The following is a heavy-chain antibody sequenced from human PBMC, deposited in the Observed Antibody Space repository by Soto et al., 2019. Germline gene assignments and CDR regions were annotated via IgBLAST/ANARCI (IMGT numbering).Heavy chain of an antibody. J-gene: IGHJ4*02. CDR3: ARATWYSEY. CDR2: IFDSGNA. CDR1: GGSINSYC. V-gene: IGHV4-59*08. Sequence: PSETLSLTCTVSGGSINSYCWSWIRQPPGKGLEWIAYIFDSGNANYNPSLKSRVTISVDTSKNQFSLKLTSVTAADTAVYYCARATWYSEYWGQGIPVTVSS. D-gene: IGHD5-12*01.